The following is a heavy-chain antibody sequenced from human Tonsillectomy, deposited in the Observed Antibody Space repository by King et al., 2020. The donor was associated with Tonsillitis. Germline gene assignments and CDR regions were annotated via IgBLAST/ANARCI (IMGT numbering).Heavy chain of an antibody. V-gene: IGHV1-69*01. Sequence: VQLVESGAEVKKPGSSVKVSCKASGGTFSSYAISWVRQAPGQGLEWMGGIIPIFGTANYAQKFQGRVTITADESTSTAYMELSSLRSEDTAEYYCARVRACSGGSCYLTLDYWGQGTLVTVSS. CDR1: GGTFSSYA. CDR2: IIPIFGTA. D-gene: IGHD2-15*01. J-gene: IGHJ4*02. CDR3: ARVRACSGGSCYLTLDY.